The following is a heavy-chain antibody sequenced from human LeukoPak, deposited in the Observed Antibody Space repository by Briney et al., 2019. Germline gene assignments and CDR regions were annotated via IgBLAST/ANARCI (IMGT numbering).Heavy chain of an antibody. CDR2: IRYDGSNK. J-gene: IGHJ4*02. CDR1: GSTFSSYG. D-gene: IGHD6-19*01. V-gene: IGHV3-30*02. CDR3: AKDDSSGGSGWYAFDY. Sequence: GGSLRLSCAASGSTFSSYGMHWVRQAPGKGVEWVAFIRYDGSNKYYADSVKGRFTISRDSSKNTLYLQMNSLRAEDTAVYYCAKDDSSGGSGWYAFDYWGQGTLVTVSS.